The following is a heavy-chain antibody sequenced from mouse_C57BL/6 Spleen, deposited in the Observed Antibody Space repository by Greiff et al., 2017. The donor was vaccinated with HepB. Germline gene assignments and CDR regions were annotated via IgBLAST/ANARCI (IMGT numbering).Heavy chain of an antibody. CDR3: ARWPYYDYLYFDY. CDR2: INPYNGDT. V-gene: IGHV1-20*01. D-gene: IGHD2-4*01. J-gene: IGHJ2*01. CDR1: GYSFTGYF. Sequence: EVQVVESGPELVKPGDSVKISCKASGYSFTGYFMNWVMQSHGKSLEWIGRINPYNGDTFYNQKFKGKATLTVDKSSSTAHMELRSLTSEDSAVYYCARWPYYDYLYFDYWGQGTTLTVSS.